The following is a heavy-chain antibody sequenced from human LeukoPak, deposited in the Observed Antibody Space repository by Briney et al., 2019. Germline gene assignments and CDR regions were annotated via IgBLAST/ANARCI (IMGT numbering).Heavy chain of an antibody. V-gene: IGHV4-31*03. J-gene: IGHJ4*02. D-gene: IGHD3-16*02. CDR2: IYYSGST. CDR3: ARPAIMITFGGVIVPQFDY. CDR1: GGSISSGGYY. Sequence: SQTLSLTCTVSGGSISSGGYYWSWIRQHPGKGLEWIGYIYYSGSTYYNPSLKSRVTISVDTSKNQFSLKLSSVTAADTAVYYCARPAIMITFGGVIVPQFDYWGQGTLVTVSS.